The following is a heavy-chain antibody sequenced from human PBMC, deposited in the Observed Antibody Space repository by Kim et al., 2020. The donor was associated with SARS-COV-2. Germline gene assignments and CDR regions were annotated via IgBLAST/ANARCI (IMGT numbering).Heavy chain of an antibody. J-gene: IGHJ6*01. CDR2: IYYSGST. Sequence: SETLSLTCTVSGGSITGSYWSWIRQPPGKGLEWIGYIYYSGSTNYSPSLKSRVIISVDTSKNQFSLKLSPVTVADTAMYYCARDRRQWFGELSYYAMDV. D-gene: IGHD3-10*01. CDR1: GGSITGSY. V-gene: IGHV4-59*01. CDR3: ARDRRQWFGELSYYAMDV.